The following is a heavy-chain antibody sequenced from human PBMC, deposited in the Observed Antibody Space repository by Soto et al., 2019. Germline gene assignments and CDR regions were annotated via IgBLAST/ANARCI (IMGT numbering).Heavy chain of an antibody. J-gene: IGHJ4*02. CDR1: GFTFNNYN. CDR3: ARRFDS. CDR2: ISSSGSTI. V-gene: IGHV3-48*01. Sequence: EVQLVESGGGLVQPGGSLRLSCAASGFTFNNYNMNWVRQAPGKGLEWISCISSSGSTIYYADSVKGRFTISRDSAQKSLYLQMNSLRAEDTAVYFCARRFDSWGRGTLVTVSS.